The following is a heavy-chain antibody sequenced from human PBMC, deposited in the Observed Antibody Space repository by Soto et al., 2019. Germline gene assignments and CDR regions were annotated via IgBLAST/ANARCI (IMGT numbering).Heavy chain of an antibody. V-gene: IGHV3-43*01. J-gene: IGHJ4*02. Sequence: EAHLVESGGAVVQPGGSLRLSCVASGFSFDDHNMYWVRQASDQGLEWVSLISWDGETTYYADSVKGRFTISRDNSKNSLYLQLNAVTTEDTALYYCAASQGEYWGQGTLVTVAS. CDR1: GFSFDDHN. CDR2: ISWDGETT. CDR3: AASQGEY.